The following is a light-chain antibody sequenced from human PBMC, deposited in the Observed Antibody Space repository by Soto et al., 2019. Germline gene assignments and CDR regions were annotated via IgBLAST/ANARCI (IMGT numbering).Light chain of an antibody. J-gene: IGLJ1*01. CDR3: QVWDSSSDQDV. Sequence: SYELTQPPSVSVAPGQTARITCGRNNIGSKSVHWYQQRPGQAPVLVVYDDNDRPSGIPERFSGSNSGNTATLTISRVEAGDEADYYCQVWDSSSDQDVFGTGTKVTVL. CDR1: NIGSKS. CDR2: DDN. V-gene: IGLV3-21*02.